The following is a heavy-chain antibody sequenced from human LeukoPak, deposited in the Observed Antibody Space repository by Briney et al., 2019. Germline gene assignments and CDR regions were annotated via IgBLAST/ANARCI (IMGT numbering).Heavy chain of an antibody. J-gene: IGHJ4*02. CDR2: ISGSGGST. CDR1: GFTFSSYA. CDR3: AKDRGYYGSGRVDYFDY. D-gene: IGHD3-10*01. Sequence: GGSLRLSCAASGFTFSSYAMSWVRQAPGKGLEWVAAISGSGGSTYYADSVNGRFTISTDNSKTTLYLQMNSLRAEDTAVYYCAKDRGYYGSGRVDYFDYWGQGTLVTVSS. V-gene: IGHV3-23*01.